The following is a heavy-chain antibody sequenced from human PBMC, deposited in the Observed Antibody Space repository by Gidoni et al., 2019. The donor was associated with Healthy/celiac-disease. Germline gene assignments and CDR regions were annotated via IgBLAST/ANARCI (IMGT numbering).Heavy chain of an antibody. CDR2: ISGSGGST. CDR3: AKSGTAMVTPFCDY. Sequence: EVQLLESGGGLVQPGGSLRLSCAASGLTFSSYAMSWVRHAPGKGLELVSAISGSGGSTYYADSVKGRFTISRDNSKNTLYLQMNSLRAEDTAVYYCAKSGTAMVTPFCDYWGQGTLVTVSS. J-gene: IGHJ4*02. D-gene: IGHD5-18*01. CDR1: GLTFSSYA. V-gene: IGHV3-23*01.